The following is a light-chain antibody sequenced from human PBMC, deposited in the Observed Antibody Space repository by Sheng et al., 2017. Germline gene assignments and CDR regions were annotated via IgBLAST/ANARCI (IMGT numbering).Light chain of an antibody. J-gene: IGKJ4*01. CDR1: QSVDNF. Sequence: ETVLTQSPATLSLSPGERATLSCRASQSVDNFLAWYQQKPGQAPRLLIYDGFNRATGIPARFSGSGSGTDFTLTISSLEPEDFAVFYCQQYGSSPATFGGGTKVEIK. V-gene: IGKV3-11*01. CDR2: DGF. CDR3: QQYGSSPAT.